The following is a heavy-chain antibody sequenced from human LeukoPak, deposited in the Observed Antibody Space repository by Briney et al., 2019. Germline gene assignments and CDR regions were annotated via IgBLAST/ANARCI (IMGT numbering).Heavy chain of an antibody. CDR1: GFTFSNFG. D-gene: IGHD3-10*01. V-gene: IGHV3-33*01. CDR3: ARQTGTYDLDY. Sequence: GGSLRLSCAASGFTFSNFGMHWVRQAPGEGLDWVAVIWHDGRNQHYADSVKGRFTISRDNSKGTLYLQMNSLRVEDTAVYYCARQTGTYDLDYWGQGTLVTVSS. CDR2: IWHDGRNQ. J-gene: IGHJ4*02.